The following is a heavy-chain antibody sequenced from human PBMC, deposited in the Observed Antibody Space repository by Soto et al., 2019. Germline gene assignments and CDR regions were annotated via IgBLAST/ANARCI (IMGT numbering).Heavy chain of an antibody. Sequence: GGSLRLSCAASGFTFDDYAMHWVRQAPGKGLEWVSGISWNSGSIGYADSVKGRFTISRDNAKNSLYLQMNSLRAEDTALYYCAKDIGSSSSLYYFDYWGQGTLVTVSS. D-gene: IGHD6-6*01. CDR2: ISWNSGSI. CDR1: GFTFDDYA. J-gene: IGHJ4*02. V-gene: IGHV3-9*01. CDR3: AKDIGSSSSLYYFDY.